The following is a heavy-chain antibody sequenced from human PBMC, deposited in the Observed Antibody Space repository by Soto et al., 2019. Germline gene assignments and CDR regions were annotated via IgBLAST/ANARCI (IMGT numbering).Heavy chain of an antibody. Sequence: GGFMRLSYSPSGFTFGYYAMNWFSQAPGKGLEWVGFIKSKAFGGTPEYAASVKGRFTISRDDSKSTAYLQMNGLKTDDTAVYYCTRDHYGRGFNSDASDSWGQGTLVTVSS. D-gene: IGHD3-16*01. CDR1: GFTFGYYA. CDR2: IKSKAFGGTP. J-gene: IGHJ4*02. CDR3: TRDHYGRGFNSDASDS. V-gene: IGHV3-49*03.